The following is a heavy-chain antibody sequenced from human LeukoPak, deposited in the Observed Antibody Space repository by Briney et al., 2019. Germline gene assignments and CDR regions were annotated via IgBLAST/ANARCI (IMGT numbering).Heavy chain of an antibody. CDR3: AREGDLWFGESEGWFDP. V-gene: IGHV4-4*07. CDR2: IYTSGST. Sequence: PSETLSLTCTVSGGSISSYYWSWIRQPAGKGLEWIGRIYTSGSTTYNPSLKSRVTMSVDTSKNQFSLKLSSVTAADTAVYYCAREGDLWFGESEGWFDPWGQGTLVTVSS. D-gene: IGHD3-10*01. CDR1: GGSISSYY. J-gene: IGHJ5*02.